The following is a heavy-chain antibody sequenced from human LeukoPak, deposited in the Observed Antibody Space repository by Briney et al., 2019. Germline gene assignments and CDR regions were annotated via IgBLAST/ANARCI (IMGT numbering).Heavy chain of an antibody. Sequence: GGSLRLSCAASGFTVSSNYMSWVRQAPGKGLEWVSVIYSGGSTYYADSVKGRFTISRDNSKNTLYLQRTSLRAEDTAVYYCARDKMYSSSWYYYYYYYMDVWGKGTTVTVSS. CDR2: IYSGGST. V-gene: IGHV3-66*02. J-gene: IGHJ6*03. CDR3: ARDKMYSSSWYYYYYYYMDV. D-gene: IGHD6-13*01. CDR1: GFTVSSNY.